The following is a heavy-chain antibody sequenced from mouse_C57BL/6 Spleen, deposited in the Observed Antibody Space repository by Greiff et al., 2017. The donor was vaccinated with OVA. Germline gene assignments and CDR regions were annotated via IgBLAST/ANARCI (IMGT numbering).Heavy chain of an antibody. CDR1: GYTFTDYY. Sequence: VQLQQSGPVLVKPGASVKMSCKASGYTFTDYYMNWVKQSHGKSLEWIGVINPYNGGTSYNQKFKGKATLTVDKSSSTAYMELNSLTSEDSAVYYCASGRDYGWFAYWGQGTLVTVSA. D-gene: IGHD1-1*01. J-gene: IGHJ3*01. CDR3: ASGRDYGWFAY. V-gene: IGHV1-19*01. CDR2: INPYNGGT.